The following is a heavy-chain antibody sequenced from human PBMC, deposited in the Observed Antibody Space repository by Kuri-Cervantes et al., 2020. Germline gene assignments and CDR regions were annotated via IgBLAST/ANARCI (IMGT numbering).Heavy chain of an antibody. Sequence: SETLSLTCAVSGYSISNGHYWGWIRQPPGKPLEWLGSMYESGSTYKSLSLKSRVFMSIDTSKNQFSLKLISVTAADTAVYYCARGGSYWGHFDYWGQGTLVTVSS. D-gene: IGHD1-26*01. V-gene: IGHV4-38-2*01. J-gene: IGHJ4*02. CDR3: ARGGSYWGHFDY. CDR1: GYSISNGHY. CDR2: MYESGST.